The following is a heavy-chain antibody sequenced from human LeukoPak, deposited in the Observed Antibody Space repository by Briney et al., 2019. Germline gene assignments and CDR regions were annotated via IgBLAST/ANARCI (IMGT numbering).Heavy chain of an antibody. V-gene: IGHV4-61*02. CDR1: GDSINSGSYY. D-gene: IGHD3-10*01. CDR2: IYSSGRT. J-gene: IGHJ5*02. CDR3: SRYDSDTGDFDP. Sequence: SQTLSLTCTVSGDSINSGSYYWSWIRQPAGKGLEWIGRIYSSGRTNYNPSLKSRVTISIDRSRTQFSLKLSSVTAADTAFYYCSRYDSDTGDFDPWGQGTLVTISS.